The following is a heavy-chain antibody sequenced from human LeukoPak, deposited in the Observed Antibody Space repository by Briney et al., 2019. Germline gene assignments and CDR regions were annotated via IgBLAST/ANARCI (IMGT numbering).Heavy chain of an antibody. CDR2: IYYSGST. V-gene: IGHV4-39*07. J-gene: IGHJ4*02. CDR1: GGSISSSSYY. Sequence: SETLSLTCTVSGGSISSSSYYWGWIRQPPGKGLEWIGSIYYSGSTYYNPSLKSRVAISVDTSKNQFSLKLSSVTAADTAVYYCARLNGYRPNDFWSGYSAHYFDYWGQGTLVTVSS. CDR3: ARLNGYRPNDFWSGYSAHYFDY. D-gene: IGHD3-3*01.